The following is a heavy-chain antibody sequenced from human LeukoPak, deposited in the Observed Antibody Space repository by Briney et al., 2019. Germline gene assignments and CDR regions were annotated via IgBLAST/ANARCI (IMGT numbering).Heavy chain of an antibody. CDR3: EAPATA. V-gene: IGHV3-7*01. Sequence: GGSLRLSCAASGCTFSSYWMSWVRQAPGKGLEWVATVNEDGTAKFYVDSVKGRFTIFRDNTRSSLDLQMNSLTVEDTAMYYCEAPATAWGQGTLVTVSS. J-gene: IGHJ5*02. CDR1: GCTFSSYW. CDR2: VNEDGTAK.